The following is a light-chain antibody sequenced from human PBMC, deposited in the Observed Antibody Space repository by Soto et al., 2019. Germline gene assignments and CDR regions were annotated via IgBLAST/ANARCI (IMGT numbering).Light chain of an antibody. CDR1: QRVSSSY. J-gene: IGKJ2*01. CDR2: GAS. Sequence: EIVLTQSPGALSLSPGERAALSCRASQRVSSSYLAWYQQKPGQAPRLLIYGASSRATGIPDRFSGSGSGTDFTLIISRLEPEDFAVYYCQQYGSSPPFTFVQGTKLEIK. V-gene: IGKV3-20*01. CDR3: QQYGSSPPFT.